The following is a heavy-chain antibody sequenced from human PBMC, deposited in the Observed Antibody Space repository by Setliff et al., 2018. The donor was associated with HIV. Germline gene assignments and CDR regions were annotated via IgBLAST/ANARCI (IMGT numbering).Heavy chain of an antibody. D-gene: IGHD3-16*02. CDR2: IDGNGDIR. V-gene: IGHV3-20*04. Sequence: GGSLRLSCAASGFTFDDYGMNWVRQVPGKGLEWVSGIDGNGDIRGYADSVRGRFTISRDTAKTSLYLEMNSLRVEDTALYYCTRDYRTSNWFDPWGHGTLGTVSS. CDR1: GFTFDDYG. J-gene: IGHJ5*02. CDR3: TRDYRTSNWFDP.